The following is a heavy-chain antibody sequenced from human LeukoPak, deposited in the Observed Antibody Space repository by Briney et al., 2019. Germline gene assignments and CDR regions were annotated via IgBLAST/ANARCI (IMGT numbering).Heavy chain of an antibody. J-gene: IGHJ4*02. CDR2: IHYSGST. CDR1: GGSVSGYY. CDR3: ARGGSKQWLVDDS. D-gene: IGHD6-19*01. V-gene: IGHV4-59*02. Sequence: PSETLSLTCTVSGGSVSGYYWSWIRQPPGKGLEWIGYIHYSGSTNCNPSLRSRVTISVDTSKNQFSLKLSSVTAADTAIYYCARGGSKQWLVDDSWGQGTLVTVSS.